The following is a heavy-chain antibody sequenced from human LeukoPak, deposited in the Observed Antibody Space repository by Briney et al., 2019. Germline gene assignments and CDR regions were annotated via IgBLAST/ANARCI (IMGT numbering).Heavy chain of an antibody. CDR1: GFTFSSYG. CDR3: ARDDALGDNALDI. CDR2: ISYDGSNK. J-gene: IGHJ3*02. D-gene: IGHD3-16*01. V-gene: IGHV3-30*03. Sequence: PGGSLRLSCAASGFTFSSYGMHWVRQAPGKGLEWVAVISYDGSNKYYADSVKGRFTISRDNSKNTLFLQMNSLRAEDTAVYYCARDDALGDNALDIWGQGTMVTVSS.